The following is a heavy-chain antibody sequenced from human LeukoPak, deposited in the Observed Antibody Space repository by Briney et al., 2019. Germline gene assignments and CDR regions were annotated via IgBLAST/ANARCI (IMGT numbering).Heavy chain of an antibody. CDR3: TSPKGDSSCYGMDV. V-gene: IGHV3-73*01. D-gene: IGHD2-21*02. J-gene: IGHJ6*02. Sequence: PGGSLKLSCAASGFTFSGSVMHWVRHPSGKGLELVARIRTKAHNYATALAASVKGRFSISRDDSKNTAYLQVNSLKTEDAAVYYCTSPKGDSSCYGMDVWGRGTTVTVSS. CDR2: IRTKAHNYAT. CDR1: GFTFSGSV.